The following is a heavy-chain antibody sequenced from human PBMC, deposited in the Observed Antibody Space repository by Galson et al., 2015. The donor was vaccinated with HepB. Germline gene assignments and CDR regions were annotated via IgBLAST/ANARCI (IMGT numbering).Heavy chain of an antibody. V-gene: IGHV3-30-3*01. CDR3: ARVGETSVRFPITMIVVASGAFDI. CDR1: GFTFSSYA. CDR2: ISYDGSNK. D-gene: IGHD3-22*01. Sequence: SLRLSCAASGFTFSSYAMHWVRQAPGKGLEWVAVISYDGSNKYYADSVKGQFTISRDNSKNTLYLQMNSLRAEDTAVYYCARVGETSVRFPITMIVVASGAFDIWVPRTMVTVSS. J-gene: IGHJ3*02.